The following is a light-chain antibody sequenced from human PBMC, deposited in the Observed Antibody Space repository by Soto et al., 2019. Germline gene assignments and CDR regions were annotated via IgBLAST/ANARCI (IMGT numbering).Light chain of an antibody. V-gene: IGLV2-14*03. Sequence: QSALTQPASVSGSPGQSITISCTGTSSDVGAYNYVSWYQQHPDKAPKLVISDVSNRPSGVSNRFSGSKSGNTASLTISGLQAEDEADYYCSSYTSSSIVVFGGGTQLTVL. CDR2: DVS. CDR1: SSDVGAYNY. CDR3: SSYTSSSIVV. J-gene: IGLJ2*01.